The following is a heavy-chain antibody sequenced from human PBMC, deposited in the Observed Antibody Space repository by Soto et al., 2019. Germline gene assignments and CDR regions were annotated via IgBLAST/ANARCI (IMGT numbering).Heavy chain of an antibody. Sequence: EVQLVESGGGLVQPGGSLRLSCAASGFTFSSYWMSWVRQAPGKGLEWVANIKQDGSEKYYVDSVKGRFTISRDNAKNSLYLQMNSLRAEDTAVYYCARPLVSSGWYHHYYYYYGMDVWGQGTTVTVSS. J-gene: IGHJ6*02. CDR3: ARPLVSSGWYHHYYYYYGMDV. V-gene: IGHV3-7*05. CDR1: GFTFSSYW. CDR2: IKQDGSEK. D-gene: IGHD6-19*01.